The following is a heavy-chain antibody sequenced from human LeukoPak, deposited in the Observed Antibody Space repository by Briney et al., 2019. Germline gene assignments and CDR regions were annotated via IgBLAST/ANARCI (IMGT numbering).Heavy chain of an antibody. CDR3: ARSTGVGATPSVEYFDY. CDR2: IIPIFGTA. CDR1: GGTFSSYA. J-gene: IGHJ4*02. V-gene: IGHV1-69*13. D-gene: IGHD1-26*01. Sequence: GASVKVSCKASGGTFSSYAISWVRQAPGQGLEWMGGIIPIFGTANYAQKFQGRVTITADESTSTAYMELSSLRSEDTAVYYCARSTGVGATPSVEYFDYWGQGTLVTVSS.